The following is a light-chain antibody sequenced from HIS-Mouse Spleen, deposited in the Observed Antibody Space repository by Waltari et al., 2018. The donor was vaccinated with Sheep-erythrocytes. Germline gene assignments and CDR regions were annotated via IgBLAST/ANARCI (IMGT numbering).Light chain of an antibody. V-gene: IGKV1-6*01. CDR3: LQDYNYPYT. Sequence: AIQMTQSPSSLSASVGDRVTITCRASQGIRNDLGWYQQKPGKAPKLLIYAASSLQSGVTSRFSGSGSGTDFTLTISSPQPEDFATYYCLQDYNYPYTFGQGTKLEIK. CDR2: AAS. CDR1: QGIRND. J-gene: IGKJ2*01.